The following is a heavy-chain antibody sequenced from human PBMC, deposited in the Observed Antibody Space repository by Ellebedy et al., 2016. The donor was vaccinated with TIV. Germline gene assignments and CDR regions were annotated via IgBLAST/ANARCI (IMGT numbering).Heavy chain of an antibody. CDR3: ARVRYSYGYTFDY. Sequence: GGSLRLSXAASGFTFSDYYMSWIRQAPGKGLEWVSYISSSSSYTNYADSVKGRFTISRDNAKNSLYLQMNSLRAEDTAVYYCARVRYSYGYTFDYWGQGTLVTVSS. J-gene: IGHJ4*02. CDR1: GFTFSDYY. V-gene: IGHV3-11*06. D-gene: IGHD5-18*01. CDR2: ISSSSSYT.